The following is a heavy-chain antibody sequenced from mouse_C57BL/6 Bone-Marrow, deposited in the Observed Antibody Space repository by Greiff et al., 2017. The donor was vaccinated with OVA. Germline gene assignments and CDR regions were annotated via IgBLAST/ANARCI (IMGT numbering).Heavy chain of an antibody. CDR2: ISGGGGNT. CDR3: ARLVLSMDY. Sequence: EVKLVESGGGLVKPGGSLKLSCAASGFTFSSYTMSWVRQTPEKRLEWVATISGGGGNTYYPDSVKGRFTISRDNAKNTLYLQMSSLRSEDTALYYCARLVLSMDYWGQGTSVTVSS. CDR1: GFTFSSYT. J-gene: IGHJ4*01. V-gene: IGHV5-9*01.